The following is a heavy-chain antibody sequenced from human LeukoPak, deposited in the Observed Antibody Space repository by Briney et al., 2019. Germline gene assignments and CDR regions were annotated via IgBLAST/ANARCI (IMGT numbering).Heavy chain of an antibody. CDR2: IKQDGSEK. J-gene: IGHJ5*02. V-gene: IGHV3-7*01. D-gene: IGHD3-3*01. Sequence: GGSLRLSCAASGFTFSSYWMSWVRQAPGKGLEWVANIKQDGSEKYYVDSVKGRFTISRDNAKNSLYLQMNSLRAEDTAVYYCATERTYYDFWSGPRPWGQGTLVTVSS. CDR1: GFTFSSYW. CDR3: ATERTYYDFWSGPRP.